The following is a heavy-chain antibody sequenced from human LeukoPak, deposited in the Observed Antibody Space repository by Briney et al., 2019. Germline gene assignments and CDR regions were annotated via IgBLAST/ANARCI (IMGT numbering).Heavy chain of an antibody. CDR3: SRESGPFCPFGY. J-gene: IGHJ4*02. CDR1: GGSISGTNW. CDR2: ISLAGQT. D-gene: IGHD1-26*01. Sequence: SETLSPTCGVSGGSISGTNWWSWVRQPPGQGLEWIGEISLAGQTNYNPSLNGRVTMSLDKSSNQLSLHLTSVTAADTATYFCSRESGPFCPFGYWGQGTLVIVSS. V-gene: IGHV4/OR15-8*02.